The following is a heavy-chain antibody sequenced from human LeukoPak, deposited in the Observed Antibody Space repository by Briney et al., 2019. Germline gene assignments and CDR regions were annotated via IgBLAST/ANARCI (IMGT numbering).Heavy chain of an antibody. CDR3: ATVSSSGWYAFEF. Sequence: GGSLRLSCAASGFTFSTYAIYWVRQAPGKGLEYVSGISGNGRNTYYGNSVKGRFTISRDNSKNTLYLQMGSLRAEDMGVYYCATVSSSGWYAFEFWGQGTMVTVSS. D-gene: IGHD6-19*01. V-gene: IGHV3-64*01. J-gene: IGHJ3*01. CDR1: GFTFSTYA. CDR2: ISGNGRNT.